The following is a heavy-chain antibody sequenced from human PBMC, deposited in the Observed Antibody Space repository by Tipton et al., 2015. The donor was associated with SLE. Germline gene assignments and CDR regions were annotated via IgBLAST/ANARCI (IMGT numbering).Heavy chain of an antibody. CDR2: IYYSGST. V-gene: IGHV4-39*07. Sequence: TLSLTCTVSGGSISSSSYYWGWIRQPPGKGLEWIGSIYYSGSTNYNPSLKSRVTISVDTSKNQFSLKLSSVTTADTAVYYCARDPRGYSSGWYAFDIWGQGTMVTVSS. J-gene: IGHJ3*02. D-gene: IGHD6-19*01. CDR1: GGSISSSSYY. CDR3: ARDPRGYSSGWYAFDI.